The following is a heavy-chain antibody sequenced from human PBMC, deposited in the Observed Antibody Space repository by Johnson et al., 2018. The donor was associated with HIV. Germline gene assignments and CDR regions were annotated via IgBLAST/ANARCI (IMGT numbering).Heavy chain of an antibody. Sequence: VQLVESGGGLVKPGGSLRLSCAASGFTFSNAWMSWVRQAPGKGLEWVGRIKSKTDGGTTDYAAPVKGRFTISRDDSKNTLYLQMNSLKTEDTAVYYCAREDSSSNGRAFDIWGQGTMVTVSS. D-gene: IGHD6-6*01. CDR1: GFTFSNAW. V-gene: IGHV3-15*01. CDR2: IKSKTDGGTT. J-gene: IGHJ3*02. CDR3: AREDSSSNGRAFDI.